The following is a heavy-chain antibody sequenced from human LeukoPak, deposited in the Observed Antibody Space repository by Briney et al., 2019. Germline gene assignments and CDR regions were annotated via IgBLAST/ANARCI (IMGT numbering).Heavy chain of an antibody. CDR1: GGSISSYY. CDR2: IYYTRNT. CDR3: ARGQVFSGYDFQKLPDS. J-gene: IGHJ4*02. V-gene: IGHV4-59*01. Sequence: SETLSLTCTVSGGSISSYYWSWIRQPPGKGLEWVAYIYYTRNTNYNPSLRSRVTISLDTPKNQISLKLRSVTAADTAVYYCARGQVFSGYDFQKLPDSWGQGTLVTVSS. D-gene: IGHD5-12*01.